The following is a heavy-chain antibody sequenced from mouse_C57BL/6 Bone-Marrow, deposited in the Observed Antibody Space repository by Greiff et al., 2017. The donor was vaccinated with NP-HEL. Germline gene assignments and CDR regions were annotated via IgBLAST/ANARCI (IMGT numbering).Heavy chain of an antibody. J-gene: IGHJ4*01. CDR3: ARYGSVCAMDY. V-gene: IGHV14-2*01. CDR1: GFNIKDYY. Sequence: VQLKESGAELVKPGASVKLSCTASGFNIKDYYMHWVKQRTEQGLEWIGRIDPEDGETKYAPKFPGKATITAYTSSNTAYLQLSSLTSEDTAVYYCARYGSVCAMDYWGQGTSVTVSS. CDR2: IDPEDGET. D-gene: IGHD1-1*02.